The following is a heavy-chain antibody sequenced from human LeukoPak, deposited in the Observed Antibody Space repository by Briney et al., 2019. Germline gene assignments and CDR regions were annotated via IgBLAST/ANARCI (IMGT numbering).Heavy chain of an antibody. D-gene: IGHD6-13*01. J-gene: IGHJ5*02. CDR1: GGSIGSYY. CDR2: IYYSGST. Sequence: SETLSLTCTVSGGSIGSYYWSWIRQPPGKGLEWIGYIYYSGSTNYNPSLKSRVTISVDTSKNQFSLKLSSMTAADTAVYYCARASAPYSSSWSPWGQGTLVTVSS. V-gene: IGHV4-59*01. CDR3: ARASAPYSSSWSP.